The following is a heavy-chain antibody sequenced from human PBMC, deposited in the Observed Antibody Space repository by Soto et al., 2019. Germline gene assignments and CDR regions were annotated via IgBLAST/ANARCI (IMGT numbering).Heavy chain of an antibody. CDR2: IYYSGST. CDR3: ARDRYSSGWKGLDY. V-gene: IGHV4-31*03. Sequence: SETLSLTCTVSGGSISSGGYYWSWIRQHPGKGLEWIGYIYYSGSTYYNPSLKSRVTISVDTSKNQFSLKLSSVTAADTAVYYCARDRYSSGWKGLDYWGQGTLVT. CDR1: GGSISSGGYY. D-gene: IGHD6-19*01. J-gene: IGHJ4*02.